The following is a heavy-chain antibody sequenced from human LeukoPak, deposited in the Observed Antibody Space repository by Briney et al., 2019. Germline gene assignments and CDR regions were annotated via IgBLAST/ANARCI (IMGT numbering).Heavy chain of an antibody. J-gene: IGHJ4*02. V-gene: IGHV4-39*07. CDR3: ARRASHTRLAYSSSWLRTVYFDF. CDR1: GGSISSSGYY. Sequence: SETLSLTCTVSGGSISSSGYYWGWIRQPPGKGLEWIGSMYYSGSTYYNPSLKSRVTISVDTSKNQFSLKLSSVTDADTAVYYCARRASHTRLAYSSSWLRTVYFDFWDQGSLVTVSS. D-gene: IGHD6-13*01. CDR2: MYYSGST.